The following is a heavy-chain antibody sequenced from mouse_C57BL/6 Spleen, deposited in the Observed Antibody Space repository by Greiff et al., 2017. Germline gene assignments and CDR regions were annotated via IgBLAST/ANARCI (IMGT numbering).Heavy chain of an antibody. J-gene: IGHJ1*03. CDR3: ARVYSNYGRYFDV. Sequence: EVQVVESGGGLVQPGGSLSLSCAASGFTFTDYYMSWVRQPPGKALEWLGFIRNKANGYTTEYSASVKGRFTISRDNSQSILYLQMNALRAEDSATYYCARVYSNYGRYFDVWGTGTTVTVSS. CDR1: GFTFTDYY. D-gene: IGHD2-5*01. V-gene: IGHV7-3*01. CDR2: IRNKANGYTT.